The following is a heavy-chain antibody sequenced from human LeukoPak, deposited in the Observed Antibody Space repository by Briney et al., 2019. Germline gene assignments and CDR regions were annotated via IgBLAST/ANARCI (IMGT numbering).Heavy chain of an antibody. CDR2: IHYSGST. CDR3: ARVLNDGHSDY. V-gene: IGHV4-59*08. D-gene: IGHD1-1*01. J-gene: IGHJ4*02. CDR1: GGSSSGFY. Sequence: SETLSFTGTGSGGSSSGFYWSWMGRPPGKGLEWIGYIHYSGSTKYNPSLKSRVTISVDTSKNQFSLKLSSVTAADTAVYNCARVLNDGHSDYWGQGTLVTVSS.